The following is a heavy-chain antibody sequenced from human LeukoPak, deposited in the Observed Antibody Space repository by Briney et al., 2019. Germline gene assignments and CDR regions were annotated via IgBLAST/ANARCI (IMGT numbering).Heavy chain of an antibody. Sequence: SETLSLTCTVSGGSTSSGSYYWTWARQPAGKGLEWIGRIYTSGTTDYSPFFKSRVTILLDTSKNQLSLKLTSVTAADTAMYYCVREGGGSGWYSWLDPWGQGTLVTVSS. D-gene: IGHD6-13*01. CDR2: IYTSGTT. CDR1: GGSTSSGSYY. J-gene: IGHJ5*02. CDR3: VREGGGSGWYSWLDP. V-gene: IGHV4-61*02.